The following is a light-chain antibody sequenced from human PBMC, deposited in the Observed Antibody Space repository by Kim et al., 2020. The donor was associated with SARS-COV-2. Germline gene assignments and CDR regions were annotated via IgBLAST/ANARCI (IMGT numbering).Light chain of an antibody. CDR1: SLRSYY. CDR2: GKN. V-gene: IGLV3-19*01. J-gene: IGLJ2*01. CDR3: NSRDSSGNHVV. Sequence: SELTQDPAVSVALGQTVRITCQGDSLRSYYASWYQQKPGQAPVLVIYGKNNRPSGIPDRFSGSSSGNTASLTITGAQAEDEADYYCNSRDSSGNHVVFG.